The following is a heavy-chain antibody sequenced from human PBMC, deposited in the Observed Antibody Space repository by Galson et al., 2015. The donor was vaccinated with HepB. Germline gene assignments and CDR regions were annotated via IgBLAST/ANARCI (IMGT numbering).Heavy chain of an antibody. CDR2: IIPILGIA. CDR3: ASAAGTNY. D-gene: IGHD6-13*01. J-gene: IGHJ4*02. CDR1: GGTFSSYA. V-gene: IGHV1-69*04. Sequence: SVKVSCTASGGTFSSYAISWVRQAPGKGLEWMGRIIPILGIANYEQKFQGRVTITADKSTSTSYMELSSLRSEDTAVYYCASAAGTNYWGQGTLVTVSS.